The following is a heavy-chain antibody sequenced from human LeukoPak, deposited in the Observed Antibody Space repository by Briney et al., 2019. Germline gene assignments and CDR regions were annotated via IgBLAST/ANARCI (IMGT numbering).Heavy chain of an antibody. V-gene: IGHV3-23*01. Sequence: GGSLRLSCAASGFTFSSYAMSWVRQAPGKGLEWVSAISGSGGSTYYADSVKGRFTISRDNSENTLYLQMNSLRAEDTAVYYCAKSSGYYYYFDYWGQGTLVTVSS. D-gene: IGHD3-22*01. J-gene: IGHJ4*02. CDR2: ISGSGGST. CDR1: GFTFSSYA. CDR3: AKSSGYYYYFDY.